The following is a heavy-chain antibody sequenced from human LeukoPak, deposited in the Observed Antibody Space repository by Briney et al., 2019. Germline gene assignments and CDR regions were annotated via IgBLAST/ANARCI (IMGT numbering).Heavy chain of an antibody. Sequence: GSVKVSCKASVYAFTSYDIHGVRQATGRGLEWMGWMNPNSGNTGYAQKVHGRVTMTRNTSISTSYMELSSLRSEDTAVYYCARGGAWYYYDSSGCLDYWGQGPLVTVPS. CDR3: ARGGAWYYYDSSGCLDY. CDR2: MNPNSGNT. D-gene: IGHD3-22*01. J-gene: IGHJ4*02. V-gene: IGHV1-8*01. CDR1: VYAFTSYD.